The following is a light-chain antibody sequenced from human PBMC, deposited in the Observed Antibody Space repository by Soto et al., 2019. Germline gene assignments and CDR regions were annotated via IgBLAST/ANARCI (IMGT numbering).Light chain of an antibody. Sequence: IQLTQSPSVLSASVGDTVIITCRASQALSNYLAWYQQKQGKAPDLLIYSASTLQSGVPSRFRGSGSETEFSITIRALKPEDCATYYCQKYDSAPFTFGPGTKVDIK. CDR3: QKYDSAPFT. J-gene: IGKJ3*01. CDR2: SAS. CDR1: QALSNY. V-gene: IGKV1-9*01.